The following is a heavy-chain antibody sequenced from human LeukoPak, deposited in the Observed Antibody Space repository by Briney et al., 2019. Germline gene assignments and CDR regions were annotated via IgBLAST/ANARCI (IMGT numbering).Heavy chain of an antibody. D-gene: IGHD1-1*01. J-gene: IGHJ5*02. Sequence: GGSLRLSCAASGFTFDDYAMHWVRQAPGKGLEWVSGISWNSGSIGYADSVKGRFTISRDNAKNSLYLQMNSLRAEDTALYYCAKHPNHNWNDGGGNWFDPWGQGTLVTVSS. CDR2: ISWNSGSI. V-gene: IGHV3-9*01. CDR3: AKHPNHNWNDGGGNWFDP. CDR1: GFTFDDYA.